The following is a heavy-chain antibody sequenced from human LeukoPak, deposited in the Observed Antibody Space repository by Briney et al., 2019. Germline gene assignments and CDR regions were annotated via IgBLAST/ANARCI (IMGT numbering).Heavy chain of an antibody. CDR3: VRDYVWWTSDPDY. CDR2: IKQDGSER. CDR1: GFTFSMYW. V-gene: IGHV3-7*01. Sequence: GGSLRLSCAASGFTFSMYWMSWVRQAPGKGLEWVANIKQDGSERNYVDSVKGRFTISRDNAKNSLYLQMNSLRVEDTAIYYCVRDYVWWTSDPDYWGQGTLVTVSS. D-gene: IGHD3-16*01. J-gene: IGHJ4*02.